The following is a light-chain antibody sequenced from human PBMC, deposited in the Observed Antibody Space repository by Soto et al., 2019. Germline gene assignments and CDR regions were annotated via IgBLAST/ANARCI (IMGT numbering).Light chain of an antibody. CDR1: QGISSW. CDR3: QQANSFPFT. Sequence: DIPMTQSPSSVSASVGDRVTITCRASQGISSWLAWYQQKPGKAPKLLISAAPSLPSGVPSRFGGSGSGKDFPLTISSLSAEDFTTYCCQQANSFPFTFGPGTKVDIK. V-gene: IGKV1-12*01. J-gene: IGKJ3*01. CDR2: AAP.